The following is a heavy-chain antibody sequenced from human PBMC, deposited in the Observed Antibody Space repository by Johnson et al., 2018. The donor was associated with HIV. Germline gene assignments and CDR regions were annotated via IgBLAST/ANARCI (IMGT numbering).Heavy chain of an antibody. D-gene: IGHD2-21*02. V-gene: IGHV3-53*01. J-gene: IGHJ3*02. CDR3: AKVRCGGDCLDAFDI. Sequence: VQLVESGGGVVQPGRSLRLSCAASGFTVSSNYMSWVRQAPGTGLEWVSVLYSGGSTYYADSVAGRFTISRDNSKNTLVLQMSSLRTEDTAVYYCAKVRCGGDCLDAFDIWGQGTMVTVSS. CDR2: LYSGGST. CDR1: GFTVSSNY.